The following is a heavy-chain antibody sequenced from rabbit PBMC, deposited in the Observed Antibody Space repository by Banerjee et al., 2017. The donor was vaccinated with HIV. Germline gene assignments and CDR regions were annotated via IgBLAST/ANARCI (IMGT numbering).Heavy chain of an antibody. J-gene: IGHJ3*01. Sequence: QEQLEESGGGLVTLGGSLKLSCKVSGIDFSSYGISWVRQAPGKGLEWIGCIYTGSGRTYYASWAKGRFTISKTSSTTVTLQMTSLTAADTATYFCARGYAYGTSRLDLWAQGPSSPS. CDR3: ARGYAYGTSRLDL. V-gene: IGHV1S45*01. CDR1: GIDFSSYG. CDR2: IYTGSGRT. D-gene: IGHD6-1*01.